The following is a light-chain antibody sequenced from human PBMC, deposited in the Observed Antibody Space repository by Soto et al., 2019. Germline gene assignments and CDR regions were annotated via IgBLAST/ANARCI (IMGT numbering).Light chain of an antibody. CDR3: LQDSDYPWA. CDR2: AAS. Sequence: AIQMTQSPSSLSATVGDRVTIACRASQGIGNDLGWYQQKPGKAPKLLIYAASSLQSGVPSRFSGSGSGTDFTLTISSLQPEDFATYYCLQDSDYPWAFGPGTKV. V-gene: IGKV1-6*01. J-gene: IGKJ1*01. CDR1: QGIGND.